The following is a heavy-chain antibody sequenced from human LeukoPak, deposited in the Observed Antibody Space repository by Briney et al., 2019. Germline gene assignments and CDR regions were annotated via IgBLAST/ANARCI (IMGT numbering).Heavy chain of an antibody. J-gene: IGHJ4*02. CDR3: ARETGFDSSGLGY. CDR2: IYSGGST. CDR1: GFTVSSNY. V-gene: IGHV3-53*01. Sequence: GSLRLSCAASGFTVSSNYMSWGRQAPGKGLEWVSVIYSGGSTYYADSVKGRFTISRDNSKNTLYLQMNSLRAEDTAVYYCARETGFDSSGLGYWGQGTLVTVSS. D-gene: IGHD3-22*01.